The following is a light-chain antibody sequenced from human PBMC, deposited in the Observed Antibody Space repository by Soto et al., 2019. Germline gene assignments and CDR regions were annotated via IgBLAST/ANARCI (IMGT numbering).Light chain of an antibody. Sequence: EIVLTQSPGSLSLSPGEGATLSCRASQSVDSSFFAWYQQKPGQAPRLLIYGASNRATGIPDRFSGRGSGTDFTLTITGLEPEDFAVYYCQQYVSSVTFGQGTKVEIK. CDR2: GAS. J-gene: IGKJ1*01. CDR3: QQYVSSVT. V-gene: IGKV3-20*01. CDR1: QSVDSSF.